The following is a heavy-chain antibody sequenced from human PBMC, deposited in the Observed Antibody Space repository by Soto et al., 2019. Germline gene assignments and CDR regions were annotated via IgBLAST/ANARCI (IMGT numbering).Heavy chain of an antibody. CDR2: LSWDDDK. V-gene: IGHV2-5*02. CDR3: VQSRCGGDCLQSYSSHSYYGLDV. J-gene: IGHJ6*02. D-gene: IGHD2-21*02. CDR1: GLSLSTTGVG. Sequence: QITLKESGPTLVKPTQTLTLTCTFSGLSLSTTGVGVGWIRQPPGKALEWLALLSWDDDKRYSPSLKSRLTTAKDTSKNQVVLTMTNMDPVDTATYYCVQSRCGGDCLQSYSSHSYYGLDVWGQGTTVTVSS.